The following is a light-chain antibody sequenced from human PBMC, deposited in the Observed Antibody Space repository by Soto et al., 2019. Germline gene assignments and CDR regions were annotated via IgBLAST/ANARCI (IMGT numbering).Light chain of an antibody. Sequence: DIQFTQSPSFVSASVGDRVTITCRASQDISSYLAWYQQKPGKAPQLLIYAASTLQSGVSSRFSGSGSGTEFTLTISSLQPEDFATYYCQQLNSYPVTFGQGTKVDIK. CDR1: QDISSY. V-gene: IGKV1-9*01. CDR3: QQLNSYPVT. CDR2: AAS. J-gene: IGKJ1*01.